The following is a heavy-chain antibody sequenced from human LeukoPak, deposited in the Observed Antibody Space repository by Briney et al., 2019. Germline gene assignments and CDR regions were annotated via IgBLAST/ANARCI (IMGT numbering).Heavy chain of an antibody. D-gene: IGHD6-13*01. V-gene: IGHV3-74*01. J-gene: IGHJ4*02. CDR3: AIDWAEAGSE. CDR2: ISSHGSDT. Sequence: PGGSLTLSCAASGFTFSRYWMQWVRQAPGKGLVWVSRISSHGSDTSYADSVKGRFTTSRDNAKNTLYLQMNSLRDDDTAVYYCAIDWAEAGSEWGQGTLVTVSS. CDR1: GFTFSRYW.